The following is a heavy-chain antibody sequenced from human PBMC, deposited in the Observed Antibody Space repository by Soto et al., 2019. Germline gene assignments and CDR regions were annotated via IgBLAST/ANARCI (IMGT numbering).Heavy chain of an antibody. CDR2: IYYSGST. J-gene: IGHJ4*02. CDR1: GCPISTSRYY. CDR3: ARLVYDSSGYRPG. V-gene: IGHV4-39*01. Sequence: SETLSLTYTVSGCPISTSRYYWGWIRQPQGKGLEWIGSIYYSGSTYYNPSLKSRVTISVDTSKNQFSLKLSSVTAADTAVYYCARLVYDSSGYRPGWGQG. D-gene: IGHD3-22*01.